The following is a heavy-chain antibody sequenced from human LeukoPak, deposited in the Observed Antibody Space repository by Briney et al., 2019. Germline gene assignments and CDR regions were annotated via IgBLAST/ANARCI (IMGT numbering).Heavy chain of an antibody. CDR2: ISSSSSYI. CDR1: GFTFSSYS. D-gene: IGHD5-12*01. CDR3: ARSPYSGYDSPGGGGMDV. J-gene: IGHJ6*02. V-gene: IGHV3-21*01. Sequence: GGSLRLSCAASGFTFSSYSMIWLRQAPGKGLECVSSISSSSSYIYYADSVKGRFTITRDNAKNSLYLQMNSLRAEDTAVYYCARSPYSGYDSPGGGGMDVWGQGTTVAVSS.